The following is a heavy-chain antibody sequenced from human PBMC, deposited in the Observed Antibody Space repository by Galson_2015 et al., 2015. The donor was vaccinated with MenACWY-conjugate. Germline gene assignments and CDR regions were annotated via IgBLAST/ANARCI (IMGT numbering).Heavy chain of an antibody. CDR3: ARGRITMVRGVTREIYYYYMDV. D-gene: IGHD3-10*01. CDR1: GYTFTSYY. CDR2: INPSGGST. Sequence: SVKVSCKASGYTFTSYYMHWVRQAPGQGLEWMGIINPSGGSTSYAQKFQGRVTMTRDTSTSTVYMKLSSLRSEDTAVYYCARGRITMVRGVTREIYYYYMDVRGKGTTVTVS. V-gene: IGHV1-46*03. J-gene: IGHJ6*03.